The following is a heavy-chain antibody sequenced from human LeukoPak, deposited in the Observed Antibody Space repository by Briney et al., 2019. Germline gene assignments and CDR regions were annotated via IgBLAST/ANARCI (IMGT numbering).Heavy chain of an antibody. CDR1: GFTFSSYS. CDR3: AKPLIYDFWSGGYYFDY. V-gene: IGHV3-43*01. J-gene: IGHJ4*02. D-gene: IGHD3-3*01. Sequence: GGSLRLSCAASGFTFSSYSMNWVRQAPGKGLEWASLISWDGGSTYYADSVKGRFTISRDNSKNSLYLQMNSLRTEDTALYYCAKPLIYDFWSGGYYFDYWGQGTLVTVSS. CDR2: ISWDGGST.